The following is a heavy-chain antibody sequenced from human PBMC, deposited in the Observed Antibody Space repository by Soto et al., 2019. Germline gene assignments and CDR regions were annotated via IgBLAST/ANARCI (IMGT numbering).Heavy chain of an antibody. CDR2: ISSTGSHI. Sequence: EEQLVESGGGLVKPGGSLRLSCAASGFTLSSYSMNWVRQAPGKGLEWVSCISSTGSHIFYADSVRGRFTISRDNAKNSLNLHMNSLRAEDTAVYYCARDYGGDFWSGINGMDVWGQGNTVTVCS. J-gene: IGHJ6*02. CDR3: ARDYGGDFWSGINGMDV. D-gene: IGHD3-3*01. V-gene: IGHV3-21*01. CDR1: GFTLSSYS.